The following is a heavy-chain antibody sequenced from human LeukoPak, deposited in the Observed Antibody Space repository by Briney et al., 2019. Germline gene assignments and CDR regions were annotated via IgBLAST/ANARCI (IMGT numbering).Heavy chain of an antibody. V-gene: IGHV4-4*02. CDR3: AREPLWFGELLPDY. CDR1: GGSISSSNW. CDR2: IYHSGST. Sequence: SETLSLTCAVSGGSISSSNWWSWVRQPPGKGLEWIGEIYHSGSTNYNPSLKSRVTISVDKFKNQFSLKLSSVTAADTAVYYCAREPLWFGELLPDYWGQGTLVTVSS. J-gene: IGHJ4*02. D-gene: IGHD3-10*01.